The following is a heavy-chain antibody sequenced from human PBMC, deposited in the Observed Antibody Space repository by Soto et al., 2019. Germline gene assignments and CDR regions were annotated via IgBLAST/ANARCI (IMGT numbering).Heavy chain of an antibody. CDR3: AKRGAPRSFLEWELPTYYFDY. Sequence: EVQLLESGGGLVQPGGSLRLSCAASGFTFSSYAMSWVRQAPGKGLEWVSAISGSGGSTYYADSVKGRFTISRDNSKNTLYLQMNSLRAEDTAVYYCAKRGAPRSFLEWELPTYYFDYWGQGTLVTVSS. D-gene: IGHD1-26*01. V-gene: IGHV3-23*01. J-gene: IGHJ4*02. CDR2: ISGSGGST. CDR1: GFTFSSYA.